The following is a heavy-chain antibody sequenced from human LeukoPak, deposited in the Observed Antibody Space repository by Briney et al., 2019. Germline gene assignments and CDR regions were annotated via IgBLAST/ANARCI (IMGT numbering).Heavy chain of an antibody. CDR2: IYYSGST. V-gene: IGHV4-31*03. CDR3: ARGFGGVVTQHLDY. Sequence: SETLPLTCTVSGGSISSGGYYWSWIRQHPGKGLEWIGYIYYSGSTYYNPSLRSRVIISVDTSKNQFSLKLSSVTAADTAVYYCARGFGGVVTQHLDYWGQGTLVTVSS. CDR1: GGSISSGGYY. J-gene: IGHJ4*02. D-gene: IGHD3-3*01.